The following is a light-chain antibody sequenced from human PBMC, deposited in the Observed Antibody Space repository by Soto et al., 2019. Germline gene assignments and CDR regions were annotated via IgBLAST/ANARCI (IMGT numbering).Light chain of an antibody. CDR2: DVS. Sequence: DIQMTQSPSSLSASVGDRVTISCQASQVITDDLNWYQQKPGKAPKLLIYDVSNLNNGVPSRFSGSGSGTDFTLTISILQPEDIATYYCQQYDDLYTFGQGTKVEI. CDR3: QQYDDLYT. J-gene: IGKJ2*01. CDR1: QVITDD. V-gene: IGKV1-33*01.